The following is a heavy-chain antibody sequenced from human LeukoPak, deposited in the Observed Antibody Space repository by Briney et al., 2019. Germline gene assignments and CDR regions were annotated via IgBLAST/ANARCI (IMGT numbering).Heavy chain of an antibody. D-gene: IGHD4-11*01. J-gene: IGHJ5*02. CDR1: GYTFTGYY. CDR2: INPNSGGT. V-gene: IGHV1-2*02. Sequence: ASVKVSCKASGYTFTGYYMHWVRQAPGQGLEWMGWINPNSGGTNYAQKFQGRVTMTRDTSITTGYMELSRLTSDDTALYYCTRADYSNNRFDPWGQGTLVTVSS. CDR3: TRADYSNNRFDP.